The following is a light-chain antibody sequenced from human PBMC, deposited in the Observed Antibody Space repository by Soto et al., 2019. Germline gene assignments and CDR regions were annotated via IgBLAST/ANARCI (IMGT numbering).Light chain of an antibody. J-gene: IGKJ1*01. CDR3: QQYNNWPRT. CDR1: QSVSSN. Sequence: EIVMTQSPATLSVSPWERATLSCRASQSVSSNLAWYQQKPGQAPRLLIYGASTRATGIPARFSGSGSGTEFTLTISSLQSEDFAVYYCQQYNNWPRTFGQGTTVDIK. CDR2: GAS. V-gene: IGKV3-15*01.